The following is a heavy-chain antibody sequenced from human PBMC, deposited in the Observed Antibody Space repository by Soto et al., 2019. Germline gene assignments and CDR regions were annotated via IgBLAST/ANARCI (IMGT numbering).Heavy chain of an antibody. V-gene: IGHV3-30*18. CDR3: AKDTQFTYCGGDCYSWSGYFQH. Sequence: PGGSLRLSCAASGFPFSSYGMHWVRQAPGKGLEWVAVISYDGSNKYYADSVKGRFTISRDNSKNTLYLQMNSLRAEDTAVYYCAKDTQFTYCGGDCYSWSGYFQHWGQGTLVTVSS. CDR1: GFPFSSYG. J-gene: IGHJ1*01. D-gene: IGHD2-21*02. CDR2: ISYDGSNK.